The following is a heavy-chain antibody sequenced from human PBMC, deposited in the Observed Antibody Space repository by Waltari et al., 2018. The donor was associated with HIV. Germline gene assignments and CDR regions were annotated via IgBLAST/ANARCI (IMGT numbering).Heavy chain of an antibody. V-gene: IGHV3-7*01. CDR3: ARGYGVAY. CDR2: IKDDGSEI. CDR1: GLSTRSYW. J-gene: IGHJ4*02. Sequence: DVQLVESGGGLVQPGGSLTLPCAASGLSTRSYWMQWVRQAPGKGLEWVANIKDDGSEIHYVDSVKGRFTISKDNAKNSLYLQMNSLRDEDTAMYYCARGYGVAYWGQGTLVTVSS. D-gene: IGHD2-15*01.